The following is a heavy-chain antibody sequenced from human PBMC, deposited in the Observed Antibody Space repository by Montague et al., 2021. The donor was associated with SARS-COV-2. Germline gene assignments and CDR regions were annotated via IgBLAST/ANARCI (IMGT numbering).Heavy chain of an antibody. CDR3: RVGNYYDSISDY. CDR2: ISGSGGST. D-gene: IGHD3-22*01. CDR1: GFTFSSYA. J-gene: IGHJ4*02. Sequence: SLRLSCADSGFTFSSYAMSWVRQAPGKGLEWVSAISGSGGSTYYAESVKGRFTISRDNSKNTLYLQMNSLRAEDTAVYYCRVGNYYDSISDYWGQGTLVTVSS. V-gene: IGHV3-23*01.